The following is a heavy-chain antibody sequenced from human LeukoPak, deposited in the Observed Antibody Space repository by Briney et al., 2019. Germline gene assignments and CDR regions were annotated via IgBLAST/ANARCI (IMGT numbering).Heavy chain of an antibody. J-gene: IGHJ6*03. D-gene: IGHD4-11*01. Sequence: SVKVSCKASGGTFSSYAISWVRQAPGQGLEWMGGIIPIFDTANYAQKFQGRVTITTDESTSTAYMELSSLRSEDTAVYYCARGTTVSIECDYYYYYMDVWGKGTTVTVSS. CDR3: ARGTTVSIECDYYYYYMDV. CDR1: GGTFSSYA. CDR2: IIPIFDTA. V-gene: IGHV1-69*05.